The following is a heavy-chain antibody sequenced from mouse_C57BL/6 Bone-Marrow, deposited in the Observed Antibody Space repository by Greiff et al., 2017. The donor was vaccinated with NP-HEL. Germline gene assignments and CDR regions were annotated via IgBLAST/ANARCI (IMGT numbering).Heavy chain of an antibody. J-gene: IGHJ3*01. D-gene: IGHD1-1*01. CDR1: GYTFTSYW. Sequence: QVHVKQSGAELAKPGASVKLSCKASGYTFTSYWMHWVKQRPGQGLEWIGYINPSRGYTKYNQKFKDKDTLTAEKSSSTAYMQLSSRTYEDSAVYYCARGDYGSSYGAYWGQGTLVTVSA. V-gene: IGHV1-7*01. CDR2: INPSRGYT. CDR3: ARGDYGSSYGAY.